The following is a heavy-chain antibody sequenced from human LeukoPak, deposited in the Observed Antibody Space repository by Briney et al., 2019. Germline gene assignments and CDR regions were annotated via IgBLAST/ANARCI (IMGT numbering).Heavy chain of an antibody. CDR3: ASGRDYYGSGSYNSDP. CDR2: ISSSSSYI. J-gene: IGHJ5*02. Sequence: GGSLRLSCAASGFTFSSYSMNWVRQAPGKGLEWVSSISSSSSYIYYADSVRGRFTISRDNAKNSLYLQMNSLRAEDTAVYYCASGRDYYGSGSYNSDPWGQGTLVTVSS. D-gene: IGHD3-10*01. V-gene: IGHV3-21*01. CDR1: GFTFSSYS.